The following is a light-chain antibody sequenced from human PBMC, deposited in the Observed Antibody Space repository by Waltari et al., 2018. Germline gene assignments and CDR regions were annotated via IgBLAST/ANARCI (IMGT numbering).Light chain of an antibody. Sequence: DIVMTQSPDSLAVSVGERATINCKSSRGPLYNSNNKHYIGWYQQKPGQPPKLLIYWASTRQPGVPDRFSGSGSGTDFTLTITSLQAEDVAVYYCQQFYQTPPTFGQGTKVEIK. CDR1: RGPLYNSNNKHY. V-gene: IGKV4-1*01. CDR2: WAS. J-gene: IGKJ1*01. CDR3: QQFYQTPPT.